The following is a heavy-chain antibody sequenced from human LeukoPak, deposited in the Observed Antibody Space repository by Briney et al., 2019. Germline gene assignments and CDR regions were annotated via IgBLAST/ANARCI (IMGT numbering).Heavy chain of an antibody. CDR2: IYSSGST. J-gene: IGHJ4*02. CDR3: ATGTGYCSSGSCYDY. D-gene: IGHD2-15*01. CDR1: GGSLDSRSYY. V-gene: IGHV4-39*01. Sequence: SETLSLTCTVSGGSLDSRSYYRGWIRQPPGKGLEWIGSIYSSGSTYYNPSLKSRVTISVDTSKNQFSLRLSSVTAADTAVYYCATGTGYCSSGSCYDYWGQGTLVTVSS.